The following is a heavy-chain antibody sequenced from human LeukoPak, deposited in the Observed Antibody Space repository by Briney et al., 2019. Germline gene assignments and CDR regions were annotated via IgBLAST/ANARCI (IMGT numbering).Heavy chain of an antibody. V-gene: IGHV3-23*01. D-gene: IGHD6-13*01. CDR3: ARLQGVAGTSYYFDY. J-gene: IGHJ4*02. CDR1: GFTFSSYA. Sequence: PGGSLRLSCAASGFTFSSYAMSWVRQAPGKGLEWVSYISSGGSTYYADSVKGRFTISRDNSKNTLYLQMNSLRAEDTAVYYCARLQGVAGTSYYFDYWGQGTLVTVSS. CDR2: ISSGGST.